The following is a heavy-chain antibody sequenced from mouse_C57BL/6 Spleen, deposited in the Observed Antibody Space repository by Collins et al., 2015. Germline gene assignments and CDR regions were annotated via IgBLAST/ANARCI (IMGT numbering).Heavy chain of an antibody. Sequence: EVQLQQSGPELVKPGASLKISCKASGYTFTDYYMNWVKQSHGKSLEWIGDINPNNGGTSYNQKFKGKATLTVDKSSSTAYMELRSLTSEDSAVYYCAIDSSGSAWFAYWGQGTLVTVSA. CDR1: GYTFTDYY. V-gene: IGHV1-26*01. CDR2: INPNNGGT. D-gene: IGHD3-2*02. CDR3: AIDSSGSAWFAY. J-gene: IGHJ3*01.